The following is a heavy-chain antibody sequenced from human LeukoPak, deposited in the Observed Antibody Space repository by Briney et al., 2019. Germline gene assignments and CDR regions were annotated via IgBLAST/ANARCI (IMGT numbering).Heavy chain of an antibody. D-gene: IGHD5-18*01. CDR3: AAVDTAMVGYFQH. CDR2: IYPGDSDT. V-gene: IGHV5-51*01. CDR1: GYSFTSYW. Sequence: GESLKISCKGSGYSFTSYWIGWVRQIPGKGLEWMGIIYPGDSDTRYSPSFQGQVTISADKSISTAYLQWSSLKASDTAMYYCAAVDTAMVGYFQHWGQGTLVTVSS. J-gene: IGHJ1*01.